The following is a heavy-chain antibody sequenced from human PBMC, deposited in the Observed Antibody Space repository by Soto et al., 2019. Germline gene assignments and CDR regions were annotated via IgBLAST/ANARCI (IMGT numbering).Heavy chain of an antibody. CDR2: INPNSGGT. CDR3: ARDRTAMVLYYGMEV. J-gene: IGHJ6*02. Sequence: ASVKVSCKASGYTFTGYYMHWVRQAPGQGLEWMGWINPNSGGTNYAQKFQGWVTMTRDTSISTAYMELSRLRSDDTAVYYCARDRTAMVLYYGMEVWGQGTTVTVSS. V-gene: IGHV1-2*04. CDR1: GYTFTGYY. D-gene: IGHD5-18*01.